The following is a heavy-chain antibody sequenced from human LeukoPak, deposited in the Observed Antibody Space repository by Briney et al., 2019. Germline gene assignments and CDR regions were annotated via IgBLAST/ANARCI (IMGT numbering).Heavy chain of an antibody. J-gene: IGHJ5*02. V-gene: IGHV3-30*04. CDR1: GFTFSSYA. D-gene: IGHD5-12*01. Sequence: GGSLRLSCAASGFTFSSYAMHWVRQAPGKGLEWAAVISYDGSNEYYADSVKGRFTISKDNSKNTLYLQMNSLRAEDTAVYYCARGLNVDIAATIPSWGQGTLVTVSS. CDR2: ISYDGSNE. CDR3: ARGLNVDIAATIPS.